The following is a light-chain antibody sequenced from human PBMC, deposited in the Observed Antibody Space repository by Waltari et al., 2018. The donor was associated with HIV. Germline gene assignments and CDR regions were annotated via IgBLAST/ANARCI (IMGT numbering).Light chain of an antibody. V-gene: IGLV1-47*01. Sequence: QSVLTQPPSASGTPGQTVTISCSASSSNIGSNYVYWYQQLPGTATKLLIYMNNQRPSGVPDRFSGSKSGTSASLAISGLRSEDEADYYCAAWDASLSAWVFGGGTKLTVL. CDR3: AAWDASLSAWV. CDR1: SSNIGSNY. J-gene: IGLJ3*02. CDR2: MNN.